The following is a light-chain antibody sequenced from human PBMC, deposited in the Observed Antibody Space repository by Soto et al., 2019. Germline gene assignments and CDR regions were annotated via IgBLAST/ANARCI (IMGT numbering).Light chain of an antibody. CDR3: QQYGSSPLT. Sequence: EIVLTQSPVTLSWSPGERSTLSCRASQSVSSSYLAWYQQKPGQAPRLLIYGASSRATGIPDRFSGSGSGTDFTLTISRLEPEDFAVYYCQQYGSSPLTFGGGTKVDIK. V-gene: IGKV3-20*01. CDR2: GAS. CDR1: QSVSSSY. J-gene: IGKJ4*01.